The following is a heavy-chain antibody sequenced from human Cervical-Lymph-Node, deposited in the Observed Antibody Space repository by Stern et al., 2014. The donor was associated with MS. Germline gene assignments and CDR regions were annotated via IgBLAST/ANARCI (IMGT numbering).Heavy chain of an antibody. CDR3: ARASYDVLTDYYMGLINY. CDR2: IYHRGNT. V-gene: IGHV4-4*02. D-gene: IGHD3-9*01. CDR1: GGSISSSHW. J-gene: IGHJ4*02. Sequence: QLQLQESGPGLVKPSGTLSLTCAVSGGSISSSHWWTWVRQAPGKGLGWIGEIYHRGNTNYHPSLKSRVIISVDKSKNQFSLKLSSVTAADTAVYYCARASYDVLTDYYMGLINYWGQGTLVTVSP.